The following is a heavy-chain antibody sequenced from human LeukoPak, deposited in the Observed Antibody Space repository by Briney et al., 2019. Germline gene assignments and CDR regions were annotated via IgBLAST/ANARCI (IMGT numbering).Heavy chain of an antibody. V-gene: IGHV3-53*01. Sequence: PGGSLRLSCAASGFTVSSKYMSWVRQAPGKGLEWVSVLYSGGTTYCADSVKGRFTISRDNSRNTLYLQMNSLRAEDTAVYYCAREDASGFDVWGQGTMVTVSS. D-gene: IGHD1-26*01. J-gene: IGHJ3*01. CDR3: AREDASGFDV. CDR2: LYSGGTT. CDR1: GFTVSSKY.